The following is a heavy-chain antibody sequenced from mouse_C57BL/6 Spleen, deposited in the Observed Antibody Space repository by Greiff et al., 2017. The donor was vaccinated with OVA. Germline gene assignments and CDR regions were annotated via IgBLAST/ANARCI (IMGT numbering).Heavy chain of an antibody. J-gene: IGHJ2*01. D-gene: IGHD2-3*01. Sequence: QVQLKESGAELVRPGASVKLSCKASGYTFTDYYINWVKQRPGQGLEWIARIYPGSGNTYYNEKFKGKATLTAEKSSSTAYMQLSSLTSEDSAVYFCARNGYDGYFDYWGQGTTLTVSS. CDR3: ARNGYDGYFDY. V-gene: IGHV1-76*01. CDR1: GYTFTDYY. CDR2: IYPGSGNT.